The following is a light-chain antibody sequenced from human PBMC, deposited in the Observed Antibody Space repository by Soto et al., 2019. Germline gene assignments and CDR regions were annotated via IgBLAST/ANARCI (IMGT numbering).Light chain of an antibody. Sequence: DIVLTQSPDTLSLSPGERATLSCRASQSVSSNYLAWYQQKPGQAPRLLIYGASTRATGIPDRFSGSGSGTDFTLTISRLEPEDFAVYYCQQYARPPFAFGQGTKVEIK. CDR1: QSVSSNY. V-gene: IGKV3-20*01. CDR2: GAS. J-gene: IGKJ2*01. CDR3: QQYARPPFA.